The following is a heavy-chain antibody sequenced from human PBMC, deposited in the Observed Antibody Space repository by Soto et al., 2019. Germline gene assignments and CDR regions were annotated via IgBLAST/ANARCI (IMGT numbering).Heavy chain of an antibody. V-gene: IGHV3-30*18. CDR3: AKDKGLYCSTTSCSSYFDY. Sequence: GGSLRLSCAASGFTFSSYGMHWVRQAPGKGLEWVAVISYDGNNKYYADSVKGRFTISRDNSKNTLYLQMNSLRAEDTAVYYCAKDKGLYCSTTSCSSYFDYWGQGTLVTVSS. CDR1: GFTFSSYG. CDR2: ISYDGNNK. J-gene: IGHJ4*02. D-gene: IGHD2-2*01.